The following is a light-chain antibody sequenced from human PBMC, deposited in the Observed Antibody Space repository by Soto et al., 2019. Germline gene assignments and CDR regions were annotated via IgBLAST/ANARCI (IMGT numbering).Light chain of an antibody. CDR3: QQYGSSPWT. Sequence: EIVMTQSPATLSLSPGERSTLSCRASQSVSSSYLAWYQQKPGQAPRLLIYGASSRATGIPDRFSGSGSGTDFTLTISRLEPEDFAVYYCQQYGSSPWTFGQGTKGDNK. V-gene: IGKV3-20*01. CDR1: QSVSSSY. J-gene: IGKJ1*01. CDR2: GAS.